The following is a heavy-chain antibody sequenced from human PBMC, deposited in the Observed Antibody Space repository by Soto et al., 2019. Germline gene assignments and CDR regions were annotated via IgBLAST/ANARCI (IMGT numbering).Heavy chain of an antibody. CDR1: GFTFSSYW. J-gene: IGHJ4*02. V-gene: IGHV3-7*01. Sequence: SLRLSCAASGFTFSSYWMSWVRQAPGKGLVWVANIKPDGSKTYYVDSVKGRFTISRDNAKNTLYLQMNSLRAEDTAVYFCARRPETYYYDYWGQGTLVTVSS. D-gene: IGHD6-6*01. CDR2: IKPDGSKT. CDR3: ARRPETYYYDY.